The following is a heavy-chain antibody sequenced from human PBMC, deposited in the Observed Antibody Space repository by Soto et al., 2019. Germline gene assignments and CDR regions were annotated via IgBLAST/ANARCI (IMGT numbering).Heavy chain of an antibody. Sequence: QVQLVQSGAEVKKPGASVKVSCKASGYTFTSYHINWVRQATGQGLEWMGRMNPDSGNTVYAQKFQGRVTMTRNTSISTAYMELSSLRSEDTAVYYCATSDYDTGAYYQKYHDYWGQGTLVTVSS. CDR3: ATSDYDTGAYYQKYHDY. V-gene: IGHV1-8*01. D-gene: IGHD3-22*01. J-gene: IGHJ4*02. CDR2: MNPDSGNT. CDR1: GYTFTSYH.